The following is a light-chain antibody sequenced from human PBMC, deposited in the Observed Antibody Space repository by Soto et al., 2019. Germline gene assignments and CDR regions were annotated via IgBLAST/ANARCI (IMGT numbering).Light chain of an antibody. CDR2: EVT. CDR3: TSYVGNDIWV. J-gene: IGLJ3*02. V-gene: IGLV2-8*01. Sequence: QSALTQPPSASGSPGQSVTISCTGTSSDVGAYKYVSWYQQYPGKAPKLMIYEVTKRPSGVPDRFSGSKSGNTASLTVSGLHAEDEADYYCTSYVGNDIWVFCGGTKLTVL. CDR1: SSDVGAYKY.